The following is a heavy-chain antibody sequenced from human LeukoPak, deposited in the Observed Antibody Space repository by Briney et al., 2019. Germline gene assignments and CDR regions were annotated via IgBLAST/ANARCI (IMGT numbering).Heavy chain of an antibody. D-gene: IGHD6-19*01. Sequence: GSLRLSCAASGFTFSGYSMNWVRQAPGKGQVWLSYISGSGSIIYYAGSVKGRFTISRDNTKNSLYPQMNSLRDEDTAVYYCARGDASGWSYWGQGTLVTVSS. CDR3: ARGDASGWSY. CDR2: ISGSGSII. V-gene: IGHV3-48*02. CDR1: GFTFSGYS. J-gene: IGHJ4*02.